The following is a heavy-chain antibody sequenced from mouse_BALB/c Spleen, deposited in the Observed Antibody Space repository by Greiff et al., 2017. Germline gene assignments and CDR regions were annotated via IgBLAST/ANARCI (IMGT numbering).Heavy chain of an antibody. V-gene: IGHV5-6*01. CDR1: GFTFSSYG. D-gene: IGHD2-2*01. Sequence: EVQVVESGGDLVKPGGSLKLSCAASGFTFSSYGMSWVRQTPDKRLEWVATISSGGSYTYYPDSVKGRFTISRDNAKNTLYLQMSSLKSEDTAMYYCASAIYYGYDGFDYWGQGTTLTVSS. CDR2: ISSGGSYT. CDR3: ASAIYYGYDGFDY. J-gene: IGHJ2*01.